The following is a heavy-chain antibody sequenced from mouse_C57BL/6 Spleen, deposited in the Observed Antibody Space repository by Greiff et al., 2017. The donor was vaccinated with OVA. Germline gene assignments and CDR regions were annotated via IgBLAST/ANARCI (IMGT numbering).Heavy chain of an antibody. CDR2: IYPRSGNT. CDR3: ARGLGGAYFDY. CDR1: GYTFTSYG. V-gene: IGHV1-81*01. J-gene: IGHJ2*01. D-gene: IGHD4-1*01. Sequence: VKLQESGAELARPGASVKLSCKASGYTFTSYGISWVKQRTGQGLEWIGEIYPRSGNTYYNEKFKGKATLTADKSSSTAYMELRSLTSEDSAVYFCARGLGGAYFDYWGQGTTLTVSS.